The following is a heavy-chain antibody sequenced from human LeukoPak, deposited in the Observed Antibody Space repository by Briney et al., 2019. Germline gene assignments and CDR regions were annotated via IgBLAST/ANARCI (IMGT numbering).Heavy chain of an antibody. J-gene: IGHJ4*02. CDR3: TRSSRYCSSTSCYFWGPE. V-gene: IGHV3-49*04. CDR2: IKSKPYGGTT. D-gene: IGHD2-2*01. Sequence: GRSLRLSCTASGFTFGDYTMIWVRQAPGKGLEWVGFIKSKPYGGTTEYAASVKGRFTISRDDSKSIAYLQVNSLKTEDTAVYYCTRSSRYCSSTSCYFWGPEWGPGTLVTVST. CDR1: GFTFGDYT.